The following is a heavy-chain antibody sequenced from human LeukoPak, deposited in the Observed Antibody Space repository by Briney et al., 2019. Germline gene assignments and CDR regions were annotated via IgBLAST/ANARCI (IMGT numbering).Heavy chain of an antibody. CDR1: GFTVSXXX. J-gene: IGHJ4*02. Sequence: PGGSLRLSCAAXGFTVSXXXXXXXXQAXGKXLXXXXIISSAGTTYYADSVXXRXXXSRDNSKNTVYLQVNSLRDEDTAVYYCARDLEAANTYYFDYRGQGTMVTVSS. V-gene: IGHV3-66*01. D-gene: IGHD6-13*01. CDR2: ISSAGTT. CDR3: ARDLEAANTYYFDY.